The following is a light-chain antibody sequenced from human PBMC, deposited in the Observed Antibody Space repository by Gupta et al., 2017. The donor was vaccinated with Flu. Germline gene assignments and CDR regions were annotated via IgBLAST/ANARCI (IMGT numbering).Light chain of an antibody. J-gene: IGKJ1*01. V-gene: IGKV3-20*01. CDR2: GAS. CDR3: QQDGSSPRT. Sequence: EIVLTQSPGTLSSSPGERATLSCRASQTVSSSYLAWYQLKPGQAPRLLIYGASSRATGIPDRFSGSGSGTDFTLTISRLEPEDFAVYYCQQDGSSPRTFGQGTKVEIK. CDR1: QTVSSSY.